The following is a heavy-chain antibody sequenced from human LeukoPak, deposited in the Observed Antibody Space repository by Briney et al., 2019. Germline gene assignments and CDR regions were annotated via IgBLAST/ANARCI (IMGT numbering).Heavy chain of an antibody. CDR1: GFTFSSYW. J-gene: IGHJ6*03. Sequence: PGGSLRLSCAASGFTFSSYWMSWGRQAPGKGREWGANIKQDGSEKYYVDSVKGRVTISRDNAKNSLYLQMNSLRAEDTDVYYCARLSSSWPANYYYYMDVWGKGTTVTISS. D-gene: IGHD6-13*01. V-gene: IGHV3-7*01. CDR3: ARLSSSWPANYYYYMDV. CDR2: IKQDGSEK.